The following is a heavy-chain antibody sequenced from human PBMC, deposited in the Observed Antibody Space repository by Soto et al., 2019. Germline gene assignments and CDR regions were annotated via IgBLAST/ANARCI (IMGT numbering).Heavy chain of an antibody. V-gene: IGHV1-2*02. CDR1: GYTFSAYY. CDR3: ARLPAAYYFDQ. Sequence: QVQLVQSGAEVRQPGASVKVSCKASGYTFSAYYIHWVRQAPGQGLEWMGWINPKNGKSDSIPKFQGMVTMTSDTSINTAFLELRRLTSDDTAVYYCARLPAAYYFDQWGQGTLVTVST. CDR2: INPKNGKS. D-gene: IGHD2-2*01. J-gene: IGHJ4*02.